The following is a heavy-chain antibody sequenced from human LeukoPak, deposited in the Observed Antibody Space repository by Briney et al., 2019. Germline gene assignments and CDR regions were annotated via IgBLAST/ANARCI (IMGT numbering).Heavy chain of an antibody. D-gene: IGHD3-22*01. CDR1: GFTFSSYW. Sequence: GGSLRLSCAASGFTFSSYWMHWVRQAPGKGLVWVSRINSDGSSTSYADSVKGRFTISRDNAKNTLYLQMNSLRAEDTAVYYCARGGHSSGYYYLGWYWGQGTLVTVSP. V-gene: IGHV3-74*01. J-gene: IGHJ4*02. CDR3: ARGGHSSGYYYLGWY. CDR2: INSDGSST.